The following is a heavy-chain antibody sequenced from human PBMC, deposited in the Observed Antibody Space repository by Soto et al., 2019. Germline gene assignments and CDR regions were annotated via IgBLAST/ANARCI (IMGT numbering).Heavy chain of an antibody. CDR1: GGTFSSYA. Sequence: QVQLVQSGAEVKKPGSSVKVSCKASGGTFSSYAISWVRQAPGQGLEWMGGIIPIFGTANYAQKFQGRVTLTAAESTSTAYLELSSLRSEDTAVYYCARMSYSSSWDYYYYGMDVWGQGTTVTVSS. CDR2: IIPIFGTA. CDR3: ARMSYSSSWDYYYYGMDV. J-gene: IGHJ6*02. D-gene: IGHD6-13*01. V-gene: IGHV1-69*01.